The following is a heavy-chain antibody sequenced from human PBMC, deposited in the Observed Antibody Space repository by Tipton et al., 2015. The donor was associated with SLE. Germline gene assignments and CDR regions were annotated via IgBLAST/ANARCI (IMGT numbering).Heavy chain of an antibody. V-gene: IGHV4-39*07. CDR3: ARKGYCSSTSCLAWFDP. J-gene: IGHJ5*02. D-gene: IGHD2-2*01. Sequence: TLSLTCTVSGGPISSSSYYWGWIRQPPGKGLEWIGSIYYSGSTYYNPSLKSRVTISVDTSKNQFSLKLSSVTAADTAVYYCARKGYCSSTSCLAWFDPWGQGTLVTVSS. CDR2: IYYSGST. CDR1: GGPISSSSYY.